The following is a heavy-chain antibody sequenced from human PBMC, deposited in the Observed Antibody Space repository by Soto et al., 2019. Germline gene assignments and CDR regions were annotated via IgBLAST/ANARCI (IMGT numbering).Heavy chain of an antibody. Sequence: GGSLRLSCAASGFTFSGSAMHWVRQASGKGLEWVGRIRSKANSYATAYAASVKGRFTISRDDSKNTAYLQMNSLKTEDTAVYYCTSRITIFGVVSREYWGQGTLVTVSS. CDR2: IRSKANSYAT. D-gene: IGHD3-3*01. V-gene: IGHV3-73*01. CDR3: TSRITIFGVVSREY. CDR1: GFTFSGSA. J-gene: IGHJ4*02.